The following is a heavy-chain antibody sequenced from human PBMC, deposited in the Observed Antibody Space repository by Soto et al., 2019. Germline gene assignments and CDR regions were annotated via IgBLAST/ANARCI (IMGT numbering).Heavy chain of an antibody. D-gene: IGHD3-9*01. V-gene: IGHV3-20*04. CDR2: INWNGRTK. J-gene: IGHJ4*02. Sequence: PGGSLRLSCAASGFSFDDYGMSWVRQVPGKRLEWVAGINWNGRTKDYVDSVKGRFTISRDTAKSSVYLQMNSLRAEDTALYFCARASTRGRYFDWLIFPLGHWGQGT. CDR3: ARASTRGRYFDWLIFPLGH. CDR1: GFSFDDYG.